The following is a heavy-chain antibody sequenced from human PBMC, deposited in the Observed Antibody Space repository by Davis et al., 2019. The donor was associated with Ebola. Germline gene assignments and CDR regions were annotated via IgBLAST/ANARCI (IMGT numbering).Heavy chain of an antibody. CDR2: ISYDESNE. D-gene: IGHD2/OR15-2a*01. V-gene: IGHV3-30-3*01. Sequence: PGGSLRLSCAASGFTFSGHSMYWVRQAPGKGLEWVAIISYDESNEYYADSVKGRFTVARDISKNTLYLQMNSLRAEDTAGYYCARVLWATRTLDYWGQGTLVTVSS. CDR1: GFTFSGHS. CDR3: ARVLWATRTLDY. J-gene: IGHJ4*02.